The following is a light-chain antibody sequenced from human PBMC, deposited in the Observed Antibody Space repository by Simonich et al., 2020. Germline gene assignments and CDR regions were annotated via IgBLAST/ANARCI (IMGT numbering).Light chain of an antibody. CDR3: QQYGSSPRT. CDR2: GAS. J-gene: IGKJ1*01. CDR1: QRVSSSY. Sequence: EIVLTQSPGTLSLSPGERATLSCRASQRVSSSYLAWYQQKPGQAPRLLINGASCRATGIPDRFSGSASGTDFTLTISRLEPEDFAVYYCQQYGSSPRTFGQGTKVEI. V-gene: IGKV3-20*01.